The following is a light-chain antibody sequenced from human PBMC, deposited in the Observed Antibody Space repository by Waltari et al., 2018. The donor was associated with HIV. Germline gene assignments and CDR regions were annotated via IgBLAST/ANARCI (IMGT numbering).Light chain of an antibody. Sequence: SYVLTQPPSISVAPGKTAKITCGGNNIGNRDVNWYQQKAGQAPIVGNFDDDDRPSGIPELFSGSNSENTATLTINRIEVGDEADYYCQVWDSGSDHVFGSGTTVTVL. CDR2: DDD. CDR1: NIGNRD. J-gene: IGLJ1*01. V-gene: IGLV3-21*01. CDR3: QVWDSGSDHV.